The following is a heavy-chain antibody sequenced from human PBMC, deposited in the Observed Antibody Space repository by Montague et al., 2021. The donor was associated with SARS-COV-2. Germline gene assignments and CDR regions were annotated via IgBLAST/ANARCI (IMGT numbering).Heavy chain of an antibody. Sequence: SETLFLTCAVYGGSFSGYYWSWIRQPPGKGLEWIGEINHSGSTNXNPSLKSRVTISVDTSKNQFSLKLSSVTAADTAVYYCTREGYQVLWSDYYYYGMDVWGQGTTVTVSS. D-gene: IGHD2-2*01. CDR2: INHSGST. CDR3: TREGYQVLWSDYYYYGMDV. CDR1: GGSFSGYY. J-gene: IGHJ6*02. V-gene: IGHV4-34*01.